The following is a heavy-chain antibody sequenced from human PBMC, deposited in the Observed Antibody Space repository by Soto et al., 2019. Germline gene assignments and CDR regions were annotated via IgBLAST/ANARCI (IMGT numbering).Heavy chain of an antibody. CDR2: IIPILGIA. V-gene: IGHV1-69*02. CDR3: ASRYDSSDY. D-gene: IGHD3-22*01. Sequence: QVQLVQSGAEVKKPGSSVKVSCKASVGTFSSYTISWVRQAPGQGLEWMGRIIPILGIANYAQKFQGRVTITADKSTSTDYMELSSLRSEDTAVYYCASRYDSSDYWGQGTLVTVSS. J-gene: IGHJ4*02. CDR1: VGTFSSYT.